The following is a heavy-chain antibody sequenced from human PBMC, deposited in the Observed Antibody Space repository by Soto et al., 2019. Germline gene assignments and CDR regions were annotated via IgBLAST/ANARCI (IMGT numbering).Heavy chain of an antibody. V-gene: IGHV3-30-3*01. CDR2: ISYDGSNK. J-gene: IGHJ6*02. CDR1: GFTFSSYA. D-gene: IGHD6-13*01. CDR3: AREIAAAGVYGMDV. Sequence: QVQLVESGGGVVQPGRSLRLSCAASGFTFSSYAMHWVRQAPGKGLEWVAVISYDGSNKYYADSVKGRFTISRDNSKNTLYLQMNSLRAEDTAVYYCAREIAAAGVYGMDVWGQGTTVTVSS.